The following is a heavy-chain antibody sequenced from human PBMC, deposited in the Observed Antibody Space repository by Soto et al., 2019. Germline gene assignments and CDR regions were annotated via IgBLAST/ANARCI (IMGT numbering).Heavy chain of an antibody. CDR1: GGSISSSNW. J-gene: IGHJ4*02. V-gene: IGHV4-4*02. Sequence: SETLSLTSAVSGGSISSSNWWSWVRQPPGKGLEWIGEIYHSGSTNYNPSLKSRVTISVDKSKNQFSLKLSSVTAADTAVYYCARGQFNILTGYYIDFWGQGTLVTDS. CDR2: IYHSGST. CDR3: ARGQFNILTGYYIDF. D-gene: IGHD3-9*01.